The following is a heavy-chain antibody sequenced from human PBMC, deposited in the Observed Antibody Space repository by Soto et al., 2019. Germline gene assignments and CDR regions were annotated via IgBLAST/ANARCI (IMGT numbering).Heavy chain of an antibody. CDR2: IYSSGGT. CDR1: GFTVSNNY. Sequence: DVQLEESGGGLIQPGGSLRLSCAVSGFTVSNNYMTWVRQAPGKGLEWVSLIYSSGGTKYADSVRGRFTISRDNSKNTLYLQMNSLKDEDTAVYYCARDPPGIAASGSYNWGQGTLVTVSS. J-gene: IGHJ4*02. CDR3: ARDPPGIAASGSYN. V-gene: IGHV3-53*01. D-gene: IGHD6-13*01.